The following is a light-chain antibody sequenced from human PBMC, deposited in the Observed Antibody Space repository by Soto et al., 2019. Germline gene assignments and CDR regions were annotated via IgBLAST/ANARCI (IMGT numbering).Light chain of an antibody. Sequence: NFMLTQPHSMSESPGKTVTISCTRSSGSIASNFVQWYQQRPGSAPTTVVYEDNQRPSGVPDRFSGSIDISSNSASLTISGLKTEDEADYYCHSYDSSNQVFGGGTKLTVL. CDR3: HSYDSSNQV. V-gene: IGLV6-57*04. CDR2: EDN. CDR1: SGSIASNF. J-gene: IGLJ3*02.